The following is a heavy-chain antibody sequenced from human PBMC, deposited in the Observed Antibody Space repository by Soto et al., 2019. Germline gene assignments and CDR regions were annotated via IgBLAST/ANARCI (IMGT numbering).Heavy chain of an antibody. V-gene: IGHV4-34*01. D-gene: IGHD2-15*01. J-gene: IGHJ4*02. CDR2: INHSGST. CDR3: ARSPSRRVGSGN. Sequence: QVQLQQWGAGLLKPSETLSLTCAVYGGSFSGYYWSWIRQPPGKGLEWIGEINHSGSTNYNPSLKSRVTISVDTSKNQFSLKLSSVTAADTAVYYCARSPSRRVGSGNWGQGTLVTVSS. CDR1: GGSFSGYY.